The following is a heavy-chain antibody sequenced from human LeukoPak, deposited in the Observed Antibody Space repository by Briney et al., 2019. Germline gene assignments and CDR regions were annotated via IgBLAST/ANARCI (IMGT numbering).Heavy chain of an antibody. V-gene: IGHV3-64*01. CDR3: ARDTDGSGWSFDY. Sequence: GGSLRLSCAASGFTFSSYAMHWVRQAPGKGLEYVSAITSNGGTTYYANSVKGRFTISRDNSKNTLFLQMGSLRPEDMAVYYCARDTDGSGWSFDYRGQGTLVTVSS. CDR1: GFTFSSYA. CDR2: ITSNGGTT. D-gene: IGHD6-19*01. J-gene: IGHJ4*02.